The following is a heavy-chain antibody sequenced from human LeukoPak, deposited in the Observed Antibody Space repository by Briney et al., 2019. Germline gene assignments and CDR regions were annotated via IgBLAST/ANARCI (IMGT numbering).Heavy chain of an antibody. V-gene: IGHV3-30-3*01. CDR2: XPYDGSNK. D-gene: IGHD3-9*01. CDR1: GFTFSSYA. J-gene: IGHJ6*02. CDR3: ARVHQAYYDILTGYYGDYYYGMDV. Sequence: GRSXRLSCTXSGFTFSSYAMHWVRQAPGKGLEXVAXXPYDGSNKYYADSVKGRFTISRDNSKNTLYLQMNSLRAEDTAVYYCARVHQAYYDILTGYYGDYYYGMDVWGQGTTVTVSS.